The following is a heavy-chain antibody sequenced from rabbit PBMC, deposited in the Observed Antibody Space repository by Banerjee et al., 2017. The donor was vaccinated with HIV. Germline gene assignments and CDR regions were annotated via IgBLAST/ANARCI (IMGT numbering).Heavy chain of an antibody. CDR3: ARDRDTGSVYYFDL. V-gene: IGHV1S45*01. CDR2: IYAGSSGST. J-gene: IGHJ6*01. D-gene: IGHD8-1*01. Sequence: QQQLVESGGGLVKPEGSLTLTCTASGFSFSSSYYMCWVRQAPGKGLEWIGCIYAGSSGSTYYARWAKGRFTFSKTSSTTVTLQMTSLTAADTATYFCARDRDTGSVYYFDLWGPGTLVTVS. CDR1: GFSFSSSYY.